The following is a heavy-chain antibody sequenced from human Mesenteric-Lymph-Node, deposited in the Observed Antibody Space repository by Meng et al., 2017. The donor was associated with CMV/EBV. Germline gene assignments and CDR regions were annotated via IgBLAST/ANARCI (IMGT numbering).Heavy chain of an antibody. CDR1: KFIFSKYV. J-gene: IGHJ5*02. CDR2: IKQDGNEK. CDR3: ARDVESSGYWNWFDP. D-gene: IGHD3-22*01. V-gene: IGHV3-7*01. Sequence: GESLKISCAASKFIFSKYVMSWVRQAPGKGLEWVANIKQDGNEKYYVDSVRGRFTISRDNAKNSLYLEMNSLRDEDTAVYYCARDVESSGYWNWFDPWGQGTLVTVSS.